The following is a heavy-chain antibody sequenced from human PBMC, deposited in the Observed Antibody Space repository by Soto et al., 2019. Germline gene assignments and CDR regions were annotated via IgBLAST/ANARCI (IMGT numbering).Heavy chain of an antibody. CDR2: MNPSGGST. CDR1: GYTFTSYY. Sequence: ASVKVSCKASGYTFTSYYMHWVRQAPGQGHEWMGIMNPSGGSTSYAQKFQGRVTMTRDTSTSTVYMELSSLRSEDTAVYYCARDRGYCTNGVCSKFDPWGQGTLVTVSS. CDR3: ARDRGYCTNGVCSKFDP. V-gene: IGHV1-46*01. J-gene: IGHJ5*02. D-gene: IGHD2-8*01.